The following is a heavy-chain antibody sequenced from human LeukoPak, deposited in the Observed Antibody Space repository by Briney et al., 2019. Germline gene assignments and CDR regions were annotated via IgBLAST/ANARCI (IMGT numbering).Heavy chain of an antibody. V-gene: IGHV5-51*01. Sequence: GASLKISCKVSGYSFTSYCIGWVRQMPGKGLEWMGIIYPGDSGPTYSPSFQGQVTISVDKSTNTAYLQWSSLQATDTAMYYCGMSGDRVPLQDDASDVWGQGTMVTVST. D-gene: IGHD1-26*01. CDR3: GMSGDRVPLQDDASDV. J-gene: IGHJ3*01. CDR2: IYPGDSGP. CDR1: GYSFTSYC.